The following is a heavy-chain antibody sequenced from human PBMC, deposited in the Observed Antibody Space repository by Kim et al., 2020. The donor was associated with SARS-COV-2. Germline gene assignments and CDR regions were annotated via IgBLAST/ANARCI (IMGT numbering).Heavy chain of an antibody. CDR2: ISYDGSNK. Sequence: GGSLRLSCAASGFTFSSYAMHWVRQAPGKGLEWVAVISYDGSNKYYADSVKGRFTISRDNSKNTLYLQMNSLRAEDTAVYYCARGMIVVVTPADYWGQGTLVTVSS. CDR3: ARGMIVVVTPADY. V-gene: IGHV3-30-3*01. J-gene: IGHJ4*02. CDR1: GFTFSSYA. D-gene: IGHD3-22*01.